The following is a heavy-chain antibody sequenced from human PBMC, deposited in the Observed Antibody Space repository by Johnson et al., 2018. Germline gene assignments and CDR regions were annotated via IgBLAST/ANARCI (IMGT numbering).Heavy chain of an antibody. V-gene: IGHV4-59*01. J-gene: IGHJ1*01. CDR3: ARAVVGAAEYFQH. CDR1: GGSISGYY. Sequence: QVQLQESGPGLVKPSETLSLTCTVSGGSISGYYWTWIRQPPGKELEWIGFIYYSGSTHYNPSLRGRVTISVDTSKNQFSLKLTSVTAADTAVYYCARAVVGAAEYFQHWGQGTLVTVSS. D-gene: IGHD6-19*01. CDR2: IYYSGST.